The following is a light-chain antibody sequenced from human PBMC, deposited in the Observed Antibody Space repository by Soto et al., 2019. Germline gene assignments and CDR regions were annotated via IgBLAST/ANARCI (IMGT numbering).Light chain of an antibody. CDR1: QSVSSSR. Sequence: EIVSTESPATLSLSRGDRTTFSCAASQSVSSSRLAWYQQKPALEPRLLIYDGFLRATGIPDRFSGSGSGTEFTLTISRREPEDFAVYYCQQYGNSPITFGQGTRLEIK. J-gene: IGKJ5*01. V-gene: IGKV3D-20*01. CDR3: QQYGNSPIT. CDR2: DGF.